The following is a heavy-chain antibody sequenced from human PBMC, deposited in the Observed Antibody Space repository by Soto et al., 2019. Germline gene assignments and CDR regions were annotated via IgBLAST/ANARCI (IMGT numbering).Heavy chain of an antibody. V-gene: IGHV4-39*01. Sequence: QLQLQESGPGLVKPSETLSLTCTVSGGSISSSSYYWGWIRQPPGKGLEWIGSIYYSGSTYYNPPLKSRVTISVDTSKQQFSLKLSSVAAADTAVYYCARLEEDYFDYWGQGTLVTVSS. CDR3: ARLEEDYFDY. CDR2: IYYSGST. CDR1: GGSISSSSYY. D-gene: IGHD6-6*01. J-gene: IGHJ4*02.